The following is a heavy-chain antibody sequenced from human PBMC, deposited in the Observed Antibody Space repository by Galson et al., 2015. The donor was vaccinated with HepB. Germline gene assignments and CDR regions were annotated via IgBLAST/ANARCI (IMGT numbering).Heavy chain of an antibody. V-gene: IGHV4-59*01. J-gene: IGHJ6*03. CDR1: GGSISSYY. CDR3: ATSITGTTYYMDV. D-gene: IGHD1-7*01. CDR2: IYYSGST. Sequence: ETLSLTCTVSGGSISSYYWSWIRQPPGKGLEWIGYIYYSGSTNYNPSLKSRVTISVDTSTNQFSLKLSSVTAADTAVYYCATSITGTTYYMDVWGKGTTVTVSS.